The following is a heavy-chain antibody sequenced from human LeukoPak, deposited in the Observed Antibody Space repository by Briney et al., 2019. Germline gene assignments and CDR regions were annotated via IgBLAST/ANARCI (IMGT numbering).Heavy chain of an antibody. D-gene: IGHD4-17*01. CDR2: ISYTGST. Sequence: SETLSLTCAVSDDSFSPHYWTWLRQPPGQGLEWIGYISYTGSTNYNPSLKSRVTISVDTSKNQFSLKLNFVTAADTAVYYCARDPTTVTKGFDIWGQGTLVTVSS. CDR1: DDSFSPHY. V-gene: IGHV4-59*11. CDR3: ARDPTTVTKGFDI. J-gene: IGHJ3*02.